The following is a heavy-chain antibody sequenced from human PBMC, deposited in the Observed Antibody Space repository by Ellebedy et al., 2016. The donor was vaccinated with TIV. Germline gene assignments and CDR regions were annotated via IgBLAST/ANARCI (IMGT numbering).Heavy chain of an antibody. D-gene: IGHD5/OR15-5a*01. J-gene: IGHJ6*02. V-gene: IGHV4-38-2*02. CDR1: GSSISSGYY. CDR2: MYHSGST. Sequence: MPSETLSLTCSVSGSSISSGYYWGWIRQPPGRGLEWIGSMYHSGSTYYSPSLKSRVTISVDTSKNQLSLRLSSVTAADTAVYYCARDRIVSSTSDLYYGMDVWGQGTTVTVSS. CDR3: ARDRIVSSTSDLYYGMDV.